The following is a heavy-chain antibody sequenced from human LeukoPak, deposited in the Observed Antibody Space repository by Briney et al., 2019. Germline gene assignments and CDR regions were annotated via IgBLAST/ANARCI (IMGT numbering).Heavy chain of an antibody. D-gene: IGHD1-26*01. CDR2: ITFSGGTT. J-gene: IGHJ4*02. CDR3: AREGGEWELLRTFDY. CDR1: GFTFSSYG. V-gene: IGHV3-48*04. Sequence: PGGSLRLSCAASGFTFSSYGMNWVRQAPGKGLEWVSAITFSGGTTYYADSVKGRFTISRDNAKNSLYLQMNSLRAEDTAVYYCAREGGEWELLRTFDYWGQGTLVTVSS.